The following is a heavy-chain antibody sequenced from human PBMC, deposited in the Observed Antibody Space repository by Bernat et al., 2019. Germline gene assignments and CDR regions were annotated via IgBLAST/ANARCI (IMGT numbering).Heavy chain of an antibody. V-gene: IGHV4-39*01. J-gene: IGHJ4*02. Sequence: QLQLQESGPGLVKPSETLSLTCTVSGGSISTGSYYWGWIRQPLGKGLEWIGSIYYSGSTYYNPSLKSRVTISVDTSKKQFSLNLNSVTAADTAVYYCARALGYSYGSHFDYWGQGTLVTVSS. CDR3: ARALGYSYGSHFDY. D-gene: IGHD5-18*01. CDR2: IYYSGST. CDR1: GGSISTGSYY.